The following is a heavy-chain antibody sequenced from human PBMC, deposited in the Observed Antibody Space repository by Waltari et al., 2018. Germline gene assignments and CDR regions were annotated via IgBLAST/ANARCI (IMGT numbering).Heavy chain of an antibody. CDR2: INHSGST. CDR3: ARVRGYSYGPDY. Sequence: QVQLQQWGAGLLKPSETLSLTCAVYGGSFSGYYWSWIRKPPGKGREWIGEINHSGSTNYNPSLKSRVTISVDTSKNQFSLKLSSVTAADTAVYYCARVRGYSYGPDYWGQGTLVTVSS. J-gene: IGHJ4*02. V-gene: IGHV4-34*01. D-gene: IGHD5-18*01. CDR1: GGSFSGYY.